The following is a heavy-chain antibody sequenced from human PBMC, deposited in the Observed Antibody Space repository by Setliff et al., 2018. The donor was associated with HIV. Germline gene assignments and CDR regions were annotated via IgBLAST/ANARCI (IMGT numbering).Heavy chain of an antibody. D-gene: IGHD2-2*01. CDR2: ISAYNGNT. J-gene: IGHJ4*02. CDR1: GYSFTTYA. CDR3: ARGPPIVVVPAALLTFDY. V-gene: IGHV1-18*01. Sequence: ASVKVSCKASGYSFTTYAISWVRQAPGQGLEWMGWISAYNGNTLYAQKFQGRVTMTTDTSTSTAYMDLRSLRSDDTAVYYCARGPPIVVVPAALLTFDYWGQGTLVTVSS.